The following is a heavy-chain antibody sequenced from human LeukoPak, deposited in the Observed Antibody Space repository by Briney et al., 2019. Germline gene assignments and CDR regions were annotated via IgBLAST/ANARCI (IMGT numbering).Heavy chain of an antibody. J-gene: IGHJ6*02. V-gene: IGHV3-64D*09. CDR1: GSPFSSYA. CDR2: ISDSGGST. CDR3: VRGYSFGPYGMDV. Sequence: GGSLRLSCSASGSPFSSYAIHWVRQAPGKGLEYVSAISDSGGSTYYADSVKGRFTISRDNSKNTLYLQMSSLRAEDTAVYFCVRGYSFGPYGMDVWGQGTTVTVSS. D-gene: IGHD2-15*01.